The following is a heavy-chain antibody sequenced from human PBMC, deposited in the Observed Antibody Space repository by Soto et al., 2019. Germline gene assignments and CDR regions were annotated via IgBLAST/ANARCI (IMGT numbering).Heavy chain of an antibody. Sequence: PGGSLRLSCAASGFIFTSYEMNWVRQAPGKGLEWVSSISSSSSYIYYGDSVKGRFTISRDNAKNSLYLQMNSLRAEDTATYYCARVHYYDSSGFYLWGQGTLVTVSS. J-gene: IGHJ4*02. CDR3: ARVHYYDSSGFYL. D-gene: IGHD3-22*01. CDR2: ISSSSSYI. V-gene: IGHV3-21*01. CDR1: GFIFTSYE.